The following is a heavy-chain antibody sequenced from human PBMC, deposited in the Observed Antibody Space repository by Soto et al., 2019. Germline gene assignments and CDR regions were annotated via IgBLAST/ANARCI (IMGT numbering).Heavy chain of an antibody. CDR2: IIPIFGTA. D-gene: IGHD3-3*01. Sequence: QVQLVQSGAEVKKPGSSVKVCCKASGGTFSSYAISWVRQAPGQGLEWMGGIIPIFGTANYAQKFQGRVTITADESTSTAYMELSSLRSEDTAVYYCARRGRLRFLEWLSPGGMDVWGQGTTVTVSS. CDR1: GGTFSSYA. J-gene: IGHJ6*02. CDR3: ARRGRLRFLEWLSPGGMDV. V-gene: IGHV1-69*01.